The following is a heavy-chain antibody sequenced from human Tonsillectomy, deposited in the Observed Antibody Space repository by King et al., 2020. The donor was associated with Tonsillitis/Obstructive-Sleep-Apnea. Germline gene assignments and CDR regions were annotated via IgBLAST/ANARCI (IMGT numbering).Heavy chain of an antibody. CDR3: AKDGDWGMNWYFDL. V-gene: IGHV3-23*04. J-gene: IGHJ2*01. D-gene: IGHD3-16*01. CDR1: GFTFSNSA. CDR2: ISVSGGST. Sequence: VQLVESGGGLVQPGGSLRLSCAASGFTFSNSAMSWVRLAPGKGLEWVSAISVSGGSTYYADSVKGRFTISRDNSKNTLYLQMNSLRAEDTAVYYCAKDGDWGMNWYFDLWGRGTLVTVSS.